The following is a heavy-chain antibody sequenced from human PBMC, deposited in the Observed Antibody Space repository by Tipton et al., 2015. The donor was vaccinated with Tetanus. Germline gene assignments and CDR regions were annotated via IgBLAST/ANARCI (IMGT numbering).Heavy chain of an antibody. CDR2: ISGLGRTT. J-gene: IGHJ4*02. CDR3: AKRGQQWVVPSYFDS. Sequence: GSLRLSCSASGFPFDKYAMNWVRQAPGKGLEWVSGISGLGRTTDYADSVKGRFTVSRDNSKNTVFLQMNSLRAEDTAVYFCAKRGQQWVVPSYFDSWGQGTLVAVSS. CDR1: GFPFDKYA. V-gene: IGHV3-23*01. D-gene: IGHD6-19*01.